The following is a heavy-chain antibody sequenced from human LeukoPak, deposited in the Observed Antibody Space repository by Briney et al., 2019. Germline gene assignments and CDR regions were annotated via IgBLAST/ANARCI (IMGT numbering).Heavy chain of an antibody. Sequence: PGGSLRLSCAASGFTFSSYAMSWVRQAPGKGLEWVSRVSGSGGAKYLADSVKGRFTISRDNSKNTLYLQMNSLRAEDTAVYYCAKDRGAWRYWGQGTLVTVSS. J-gene: IGHJ4*02. CDR3: AKDRGAWRY. CDR1: GFTFSSYA. CDR2: VSGSGGAK. V-gene: IGHV3-23*01. D-gene: IGHD3-10*01.